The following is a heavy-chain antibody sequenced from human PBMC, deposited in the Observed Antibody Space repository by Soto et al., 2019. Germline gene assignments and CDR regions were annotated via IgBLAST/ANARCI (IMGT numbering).Heavy chain of an antibody. J-gene: IGHJ3*01. Sequence: SLRLSCAASGFTFSSYSMNWVRQSPGNGVEWVSSISSSSSYIYYADSVKGRFTISRDNAKNSLYLQMNSLRAEDTAVYYCARDPGPDYDFWSGSPPWGQGTMVTVSS. CDR1: GFTFSSYS. CDR2: ISSSSSYI. CDR3: ARDPGPDYDFWSGSPP. V-gene: IGHV3-21*01. D-gene: IGHD3-3*01.